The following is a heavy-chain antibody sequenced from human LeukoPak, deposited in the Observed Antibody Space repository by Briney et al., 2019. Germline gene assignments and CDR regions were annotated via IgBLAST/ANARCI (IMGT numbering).Heavy chain of an antibody. CDR2: VYPGDSES. CDR3: GRLTGEGSYFEF. J-gene: IGHJ4*02. D-gene: IGHD3-10*01. V-gene: IGHV5-51*01. Sequence: GESLKISCKGSGYSFSTYWIGWVRQKPGKGLEWMGIVYPGDSESRYSPSFQGQVSISADRYISTASLQWSSLQASDTAVYYCGRLTGEGSYFEFWGQGTLVTVSS. CDR1: GYSFSTYW.